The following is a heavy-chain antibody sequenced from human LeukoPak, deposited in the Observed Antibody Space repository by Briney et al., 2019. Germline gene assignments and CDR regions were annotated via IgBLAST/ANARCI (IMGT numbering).Heavy chain of an antibody. CDR3: ARDRGGKVDTGAVEY. Sequence: GGSLRLSCVGSTFTFRYYAMHWVRHPPGRGLEWVAGINGDGGGVAYAGSVVGRFTISRDYAETSLYLRMNSLRPEDTALYYCARDRGGKVDTGAVEYWGQGTQVAVSS. V-gene: IGHV3-9*01. J-gene: IGHJ4*02. D-gene: IGHD5-18*01. CDR2: INGDGGGV. CDR1: TFTFRYYA.